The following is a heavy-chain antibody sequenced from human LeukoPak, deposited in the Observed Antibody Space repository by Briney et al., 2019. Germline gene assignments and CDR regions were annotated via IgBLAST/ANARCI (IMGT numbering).Heavy chain of an antibody. D-gene: IGHD1-7*01. V-gene: IGHV3-23*01. J-gene: IGHJ4*02. CDR1: GFTFSSYA. Sequence: PGGSLRLSCAASGFTFSSYAMSWVRQAPGKGLEWVSAISGSGGSTYYADSVKGRFTISRDNSKNTLYLQMNSLRAKDTAVYYCAKAYYNWNLFDYWGQGTLVTVSS. CDR3: AKAYYNWNLFDY. CDR2: ISGSGGST.